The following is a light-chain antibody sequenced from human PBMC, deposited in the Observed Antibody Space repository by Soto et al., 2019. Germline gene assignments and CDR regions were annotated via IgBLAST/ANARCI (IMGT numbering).Light chain of an antibody. CDR2: CSS. CDR3: QQRSNWPRT. J-gene: IGKJ1*01. V-gene: IGKV3-11*01. Sequence: EIVLTQSPATLSLSPGERATLSFRARPSVSSHLAWYQPKPGQAPRLLIYCSSNRAAGIPARFSGSGSGTEFTLTISSPESEDFAVYYCQQRSNWPRTFGQGTKVEIK. CDR1: PSVSSH.